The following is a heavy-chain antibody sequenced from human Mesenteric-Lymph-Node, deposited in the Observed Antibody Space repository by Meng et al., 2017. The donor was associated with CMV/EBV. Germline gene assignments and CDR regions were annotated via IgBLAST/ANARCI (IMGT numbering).Heavy chain of an antibody. Sequence: ASSGDSVSSNSAALSWIRQSPSRGLEWLGRTYYRSKWYNDYAVSVKSRITINPDTSKNQCSLQLNSVTPEDTAVYYCARRVIGHYDYWGQGTLVTVSS. D-gene: IGHD3-22*01. CDR3: ARRVIGHYDY. J-gene: IGHJ4*02. CDR2: TYYRSKWYN. V-gene: IGHV6-1*01. CDR1: GDSVSSNSAA.